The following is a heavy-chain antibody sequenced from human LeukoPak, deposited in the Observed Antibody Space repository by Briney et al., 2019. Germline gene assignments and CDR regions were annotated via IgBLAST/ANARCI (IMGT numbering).Heavy chain of an antibody. V-gene: IGHV3-23*01. CDR1: GFTFSSYA. Sequence: GGSLRLSCAASGFTFSSYAVSWVRQAPGKGLEWVSAISGSGGSTYYADSVKGRFTISRDNSKNTLYLQMNSLRAEDTAVYYCATNSSRGVFDYWGQGTLVTVSS. CDR2: ISGSGGST. J-gene: IGHJ4*02. CDR3: ATNSSRGVFDY. D-gene: IGHD6-13*01.